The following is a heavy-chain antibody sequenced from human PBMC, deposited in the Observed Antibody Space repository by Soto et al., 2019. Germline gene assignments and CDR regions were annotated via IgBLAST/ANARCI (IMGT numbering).Heavy chain of an antibody. CDR2: IYSGGST. CDR1: GFTVSSNY. D-gene: IGHD2-2*01. V-gene: IGHV3-53*01. CDR3: AREGYCSSTSCNGPLDY. J-gene: IGHJ4*02. Sequence: VGSLRLSCAASGFTVSSNYMSWVRQAPGKGLEWLSVIYSGGSTYYADSVKGRFTISRDNSKNTLYLQMNSLRAEDTAVYYCAREGYCSSTSCNGPLDYWGQGSLVTVSS.